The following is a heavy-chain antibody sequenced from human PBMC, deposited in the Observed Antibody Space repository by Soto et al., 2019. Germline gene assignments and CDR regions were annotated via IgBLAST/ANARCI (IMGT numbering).Heavy chain of an antibody. J-gene: IGHJ5*02. CDR2: VHSSGST. CDR3: ARAEPQLDP. V-gene: IGHV4-31*03. D-gene: IGHD6-13*01. CDR1: GASIRGGGFF. Sequence: QVQLEESGPGVVKPSQTLSLSCTVSGASIRGGGFFWSWIRQHPGKGLEWIGYVHSSGSTYYSPSLRSRVTISADASRNQFSLKMTAVTAADTAVYYCARAEPQLDPWGPGALVTVSS.